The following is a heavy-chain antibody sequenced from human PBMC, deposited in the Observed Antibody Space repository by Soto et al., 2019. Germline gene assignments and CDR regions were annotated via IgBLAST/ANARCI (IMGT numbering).Heavy chain of an antibody. CDR1: GFTFSSNW. CDR3: ARVSYSSSWSDYYYMDV. CDR2: IKQEGSEK. Sequence: EVQLVESGGGLVQPGGSLRLSLEASGFTFSSNWMSWVGQAPGKGLEWGANIKQEGSEKYYVDSVKGRFTISRDNAKNSLYLQMNSLRAEDTAVYYCARVSYSSSWSDYYYMDVWGKGTTVTVSS. J-gene: IGHJ6*03. V-gene: IGHV3-7*04. D-gene: IGHD6-13*01.